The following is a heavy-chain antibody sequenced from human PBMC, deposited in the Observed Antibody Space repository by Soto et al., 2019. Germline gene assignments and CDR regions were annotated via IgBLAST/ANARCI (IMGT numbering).Heavy chain of an antibody. CDR3: ARSESGYCSSTSCYYYGMDV. CDR1: GYSFTSYW. CDR2: IDPSDSYT. D-gene: IGHD2-2*01. J-gene: IGHJ6*02. V-gene: IGHV5-10-1*01. Sequence: GESLKISCKGSGYSFTSYWISWVRQMPGKGLEWMGRIDPSDSYTNYSPSFQGHVTISADKSISTAYLQWSSLKASDTAMYYCARSESGYCSSTSCYYYGMDVWGQGPRSPSP.